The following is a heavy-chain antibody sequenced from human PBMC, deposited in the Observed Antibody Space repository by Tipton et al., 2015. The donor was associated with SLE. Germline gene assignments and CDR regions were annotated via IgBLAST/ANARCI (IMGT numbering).Heavy chain of an antibody. CDR3: ASMITMVRGVIHSWFDP. D-gene: IGHD3-10*01. Sequence: TLSLTCAVYGGSISGYNWSWIRQPPGKGLECIGEINHSGSTNYNPSLKSRVTISVDTSKNQFSLKLSSVTAADTAVYYCASMITMVRGVIHSWFDPWGQGTLVTVSS. J-gene: IGHJ5*02. CDR2: INHSGST. CDR1: GGSISGYN. V-gene: IGHV4-34*01.